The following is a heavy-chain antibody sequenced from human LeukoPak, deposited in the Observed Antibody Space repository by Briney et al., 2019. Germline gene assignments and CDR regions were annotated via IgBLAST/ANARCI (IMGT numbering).Heavy chain of an antibody. V-gene: IGHV3-64D*09. Sequence: GGSLRLSCSASGFTFSSYAMHWVRQAPGRGLEYVSAISSNGRSTYYADSVKGRFTISRDNSQNTLYLQMSSLRAEDTAVYYCVKDRTGGRVAFDIWGQGTMVTVSS. CDR2: ISSNGRST. J-gene: IGHJ3*02. CDR3: VKDRTGGRVAFDI. CDR1: GFTFSSYA. D-gene: IGHD1-14*01.